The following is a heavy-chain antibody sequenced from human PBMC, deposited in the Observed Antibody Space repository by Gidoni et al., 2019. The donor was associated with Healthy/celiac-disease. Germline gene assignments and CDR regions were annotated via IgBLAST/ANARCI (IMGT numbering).Heavy chain of an antibody. CDR1: GFPFDDYA. CDR2: ISGDGGST. D-gene: IGHD6-19*01. V-gene: IGHV3-43*02. CDR3: AKDIGYSSGPNWFDP. Sequence: EVQLVESGGGVVQPGGSLSLSCAASGFPFDDYAMHWVRQAPGKGLEWVYLISGDGGSTYYADSVKGRFTISRDNSKNSLYLQMNSLRTEDTALYYCAKDIGYSSGPNWFDPWGQGTLVTVSS. J-gene: IGHJ5*02.